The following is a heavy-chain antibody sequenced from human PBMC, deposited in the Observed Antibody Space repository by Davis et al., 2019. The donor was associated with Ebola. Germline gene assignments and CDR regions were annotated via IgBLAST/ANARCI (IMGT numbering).Heavy chain of an antibody. D-gene: IGHD3-10*01. J-gene: IGHJ4*02. V-gene: IGHV1-46*01. CDR3: ASGEFVDF. Sequence: ASVKVSCKASGYTFTDYLMHWVRQAPGQGLEWMGLINPSIGNTSLAQKFQGRVTLTRDTSTTTVHMDLSSLRSEDTAIYYCASGEFVDFWGQGTLVTASS. CDR1: GYTFTDYL. CDR2: INPSIGNT.